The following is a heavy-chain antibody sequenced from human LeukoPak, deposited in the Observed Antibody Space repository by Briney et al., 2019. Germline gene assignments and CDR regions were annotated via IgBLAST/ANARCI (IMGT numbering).Heavy chain of an antibody. V-gene: IGHV3-23*01. D-gene: IGHD3-22*01. CDR2: ISGSGDNT. Sequence: GGSLRLSCAASGFTFSSYAMSWVRQAPGKGLEWVSGISGSGDNTYYADSVKGRFTISRDNSKSTLYVQVNSLGTEDTAAYYCAKGSYYDSSGSFYFDYWGQGTLVTVSS. CDR1: GFTFSSYA. J-gene: IGHJ4*02. CDR3: AKGSYYDSSGSFYFDY.